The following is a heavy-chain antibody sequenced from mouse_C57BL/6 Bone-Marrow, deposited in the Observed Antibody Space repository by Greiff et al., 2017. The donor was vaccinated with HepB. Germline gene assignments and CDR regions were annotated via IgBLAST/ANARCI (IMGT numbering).Heavy chain of an antibody. CDR3: ARGWSGDYYAMDY. D-gene: IGHD3-2*02. CDR1: GFTFSSYA. J-gene: IGHJ4*01. Sequence: EVQVVESGGGLVKPGGSLKLSCAASGFTFSSYAMSWVRQTPEKRLEWVATISDGGSYTYYPDNVKGRFTISRDNAKNNLYLQMSHLKSEDTAMCYCARGWSGDYYAMDYWGQGTSVTVSS. V-gene: IGHV5-4*01. CDR2: ISDGGSYT.